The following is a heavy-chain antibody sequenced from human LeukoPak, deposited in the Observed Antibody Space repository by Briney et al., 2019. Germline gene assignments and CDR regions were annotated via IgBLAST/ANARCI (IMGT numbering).Heavy chain of an antibody. CDR1: GGSISSYY. CDR2: IYYSGST. CDR3: ARYIAVALTGYWYFDL. V-gene: IGHV4-59*08. D-gene: IGHD6-19*01. J-gene: IGHJ2*01. Sequence: PSETLSLTCTVSGGSISSYYWSWIRQPPGKGLEWIGYIYYSGSTNYNPSLKSRVTISVDTSKNQFSLKLSSVTAADTAVYYCARYIAVALTGYWYFDLWGRGTLVTVSS.